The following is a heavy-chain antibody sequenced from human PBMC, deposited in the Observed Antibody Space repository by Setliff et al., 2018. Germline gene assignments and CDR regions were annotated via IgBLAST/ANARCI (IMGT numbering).Heavy chain of an antibody. D-gene: IGHD1-26*01. CDR2: LNPNSGGT. J-gene: IGHJ4*02. V-gene: IGHV1-2*06. CDR1: GYTFTGYY. Sequence: ASVKVSCKASGYTFTGYYMHWVRQAPGQGLEWMGRLNPNSGGTNYAQTFQGRVTMTRDTSSSTAYMELSRLRSDDTAVYYCARVAVGAMGADYWGQGTLVTVSS. CDR3: ARVAVGAMGADY.